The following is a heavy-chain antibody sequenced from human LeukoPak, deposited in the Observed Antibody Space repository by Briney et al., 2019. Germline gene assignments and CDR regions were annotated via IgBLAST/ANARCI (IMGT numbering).Heavy chain of an antibody. V-gene: IGHV1-69*05. CDR1: GGTFSSHS. Sequence: SVKVSCKASGGTFSSHSIACVRQAPGQGPEWMGGIIPISGTANYAQKFQGRVTITTDESTSTAYMELSSLTSEDTAVYYCARGLQYQLLKALGYYYMDVWGAGTPVTVSS. D-gene: IGHD2-2*01. CDR2: IIPISGTA. J-gene: IGHJ6*03. CDR3: ARGLQYQLLKALGYYYMDV.